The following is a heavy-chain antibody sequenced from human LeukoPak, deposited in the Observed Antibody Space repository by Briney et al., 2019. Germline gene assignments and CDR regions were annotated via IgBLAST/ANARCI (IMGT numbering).Heavy chain of an antibody. J-gene: IGHJ6*04. CDR1: GFTFSNYA. D-gene: IGHD3-10*02. CDR3: AELGITMIGGV. Sequence: PGGSLRLSCAVSGFTFSNYAMTWVRQAPGKGLEWVSAISGSGDNTYYADSVKGRFTVSRDNSKNTLYVQMKSLRAEDTAVYYCAELGITMIGGVWGKGTTVTISS. CDR2: ISGSGDNT. V-gene: IGHV3-23*01.